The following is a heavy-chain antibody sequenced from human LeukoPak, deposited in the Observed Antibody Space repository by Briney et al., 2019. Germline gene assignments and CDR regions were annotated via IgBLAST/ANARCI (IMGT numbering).Heavy chain of an antibody. Sequence: SETLSLTCTVSGGSISSGDYHWSWIRQPPGKGLEWIVYIYYSGSTYYNPSLKSRVTISVDTSKNQFSLKLSSVTAADTAVYYCARDPAYDYVWGSPTGVDIWGRGTMVTVSS. V-gene: IGHV4-30-4*08. CDR1: GGSISSGDYH. CDR2: IYYSGST. CDR3: ARDPAYDYVWGSPTGVDI. J-gene: IGHJ3*02. D-gene: IGHD3-16*01.